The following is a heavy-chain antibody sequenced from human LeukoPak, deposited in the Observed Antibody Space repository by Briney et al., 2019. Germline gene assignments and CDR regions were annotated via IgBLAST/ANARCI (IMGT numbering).Heavy chain of an antibody. CDR3: ARLVRGVIPVRRFDY. J-gene: IGHJ4*02. CDR1: GYSFASYW. V-gene: IGHV5-51*01. D-gene: IGHD3-10*01. Sequence: GESLKISCKGSGYSFASYWIGWVRQMPGKGLEWMGIIYPGDSDTRYSPSFQGQVTISADKSISTAYLQWSSLKASDTAMYYCARLVRGVIPVRRFDYWGQGTLVTVSS. CDR2: IYPGDSDT.